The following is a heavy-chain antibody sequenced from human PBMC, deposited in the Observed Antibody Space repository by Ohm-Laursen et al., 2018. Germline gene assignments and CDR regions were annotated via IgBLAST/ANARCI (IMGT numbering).Heavy chain of an antibody. V-gene: IGHV4-59*08. D-gene: IGHD3-9*01. CDR1: GDSISNYF. J-gene: IGHJ5*02. CDR2: IHHSGNT. CDR3: ARHMTGSTYPLDT. Sequence: SDTLSLTWTVSGDSISNYFWSWFRQPPGKRLEWIAYIHHSGNTNYNPSLKSRITISADTSKNQVSLKLSSVTAADTAIYYCARHMTGSTYPLDTWGQGTLVTVSS.